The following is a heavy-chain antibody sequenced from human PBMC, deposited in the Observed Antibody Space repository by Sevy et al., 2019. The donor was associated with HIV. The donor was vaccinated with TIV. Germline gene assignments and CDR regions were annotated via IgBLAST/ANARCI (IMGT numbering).Heavy chain of an antibody. J-gene: IGHJ6*02. D-gene: IGHD6-13*01. V-gene: IGHV4-59*01. Sequence: SETLSLTCAVSGGSISSYYWSWIRQPPGKGLEWIGYIYYSGSTNYNPSLKSRLTISVDTSTNQFCLKLSSVTAAGTAVYYCARALSIAAAGSPYYYYGMDVWGQGTTVTVSS. CDR1: GGSISSYY. CDR2: IYYSGST. CDR3: ARALSIAAAGSPYYYYGMDV.